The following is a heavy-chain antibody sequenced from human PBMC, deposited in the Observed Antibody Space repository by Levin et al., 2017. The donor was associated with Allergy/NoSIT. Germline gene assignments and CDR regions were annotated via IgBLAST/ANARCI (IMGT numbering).Heavy chain of an antibody. CDR1: GFTVTTNH. V-gene: IGHV3-53*01. CDR3: ARVDY. CDR2: IYSGGSI. Sequence: GGSLRLSCAASGFTVTTNHMSWVRQAPGKGLEWVSSIYSGGSIFYADSVKGRFTISRDNSKNMLYLQMNSLRAEDTAVYYCARVDYWGQGTLVTVSS. J-gene: IGHJ4*02.